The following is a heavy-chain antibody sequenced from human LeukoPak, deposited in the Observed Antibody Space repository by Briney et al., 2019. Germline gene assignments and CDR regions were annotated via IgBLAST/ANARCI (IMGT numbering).Heavy chain of an antibody. D-gene: IGHD3-3*01. CDR3: ARSTPDFWSGYHDY. CDR1: GFSFSTYS. J-gene: IGHJ4*02. V-gene: IGHV4-4*09. CDR2: IYTSGST. Sequence: GSLRLSCTASGFSFSTYSMNWVRQAPGKGLEWIGYIYTSGSTNYNPSLKSRVTISVDTSKNQFSLKLSSVTAADTAVYYCARSTPDFWSGYHDYWGQGTLVTVSS.